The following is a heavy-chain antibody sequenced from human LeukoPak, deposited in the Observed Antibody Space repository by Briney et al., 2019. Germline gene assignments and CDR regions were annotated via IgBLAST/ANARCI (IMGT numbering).Heavy chain of an antibody. V-gene: IGHV4-59*01. CDR2: IYYGGST. D-gene: IGHD3-10*01. Sequence: SETLSLTCTVSGGSISSYYWSWIRQPPGKGLEWIGYIYYGGSTNYNPSLKSRVTISVDTSKNQFSLKLSSVTAADTAVYYCARDAPPGVWFGELSTRSDAFDIWGQGTMVTVSS. CDR1: GGSISSYY. CDR3: ARDAPPGVWFGELSTRSDAFDI. J-gene: IGHJ3*02.